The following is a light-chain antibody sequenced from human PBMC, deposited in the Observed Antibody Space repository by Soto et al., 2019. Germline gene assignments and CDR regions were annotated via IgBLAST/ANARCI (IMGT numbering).Light chain of an antibody. J-gene: IGKJ4*01. Sequence: IVLTQSPATLSLSPGERATLSCRASQSVSTYLAWYQQKSGQAPRLLIYDVSKRATGIPPRFSGSGAGTDFTLTISSLEPKDSATYYCQQRRSSLTFGGGTKVEIK. CDR2: DVS. CDR1: QSVSTY. CDR3: QQRRSSLT. V-gene: IGKV3-11*01.